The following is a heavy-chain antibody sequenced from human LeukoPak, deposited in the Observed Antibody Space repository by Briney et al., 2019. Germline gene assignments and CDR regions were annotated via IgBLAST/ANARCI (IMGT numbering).Heavy chain of an antibody. CDR2: IYNRGST. CDR3: ARGHGSFDS. CDR1: GGSISSGSYY. J-gene: IGHJ4*02. D-gene: IGHD1-26*01. Sequence: PSQTLSLTCTVAGGSISSGSYYWGWIRQPAGKGLEWIGRIYNRGSTNYNPSLKSQVTMSEDTSKNQFSLKLTSVTAADTAVYYCARGHGSFDSWGQGTLVTVSA. V-gene: IGHV4-61*02.